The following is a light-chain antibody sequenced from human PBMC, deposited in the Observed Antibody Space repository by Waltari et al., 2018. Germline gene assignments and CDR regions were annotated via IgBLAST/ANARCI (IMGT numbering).Light chain of an antibody. CDR3: QQYYTAPYS. CDR2: WAS. Sequence: DIVMTQSPDSLAVSLGERATINCKSSQSVLYNSNHKNYLAWYQQKAGQPPKLLTDWASSREAGVPDRFSGSVSGTDFTLTISSLQAEDVAVYYCQQYYTAPYSFGQGTKLEIK. J-gene: IGKJ2*03. CDR1: QSVLYNSNHKNY. V-gene: IGKV4-1*01.